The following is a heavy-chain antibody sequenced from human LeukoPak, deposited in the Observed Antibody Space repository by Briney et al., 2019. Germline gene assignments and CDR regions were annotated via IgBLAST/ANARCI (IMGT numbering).Heavy chain of an antibody. Sequence: GASVKVSCKASGYTFTSYGISWVRQAPGQGLEWMGWISAYNGNTNYAQKLQGRVTMTTDTSTSTAYMELRSLRSDDTAVYYCARDRYSSGWYVPAYWGQGTLVTVSS. CDR1: GYTFTSYG. V-gene: IGHV1-18*01. J-gene: IGHJ4*02. CDR3: ARDRYSSGWYVPAY. D-gene: IGHD6-19*01. CDR2: ISAYNGNT.